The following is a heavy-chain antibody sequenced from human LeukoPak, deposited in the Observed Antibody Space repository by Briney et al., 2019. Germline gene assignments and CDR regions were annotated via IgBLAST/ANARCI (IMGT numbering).Heavy chain of an antibody. CDR3: AREDSSGLDY. CDR2: SSSGSTI. D-gene: IGHD6-19*01. J-gene: IGHJ4*02. V-gene: IGHV3-48*03. CDR1: GFTFSIYE. Sequence: GGSLRLSCAASGFTFSIYEMNWVRQAPGKGLEWASSSSGSTIYYADSVKGRFTISRDNAKNSLYLQMNSLRAEDTAIYYCAREDSSGLDYWGQGTLVTVSS.